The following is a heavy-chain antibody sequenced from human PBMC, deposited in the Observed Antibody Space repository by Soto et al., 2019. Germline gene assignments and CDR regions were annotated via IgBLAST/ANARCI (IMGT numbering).Heavy chain of an antibody. J-gene: IGHJ4*02. D-gene: IGHD3-22*01. CDR1: GGSISSGGYY. V-gene: IGHV4-31*03. CDR2: IYYSGST. CDR3: ARDHNYYDSSGYYYYFDY. Sequence: QVQLQESGPGLVKPSQTLSLTCTVSGGSISSGGYYWSWIRQHPGKGLEWIGYIYYSGSTYYNPHPKNRVTISVDTSKTQSSLKLSSVTAADTAVYYCARDHNYYDSSGYYYYFDYWGQGTLVTVSS.